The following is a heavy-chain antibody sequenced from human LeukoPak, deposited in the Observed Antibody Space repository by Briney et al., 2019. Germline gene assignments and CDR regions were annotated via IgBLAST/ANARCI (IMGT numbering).Heavy chain of an antibody. CDR3: ARGGAHFDY. V-gene: IGHV4-59*01. CDR2: IYYSGST. CDR1: GGSISSYY. J-gene: IGHJ4*02. Sequence: PSETLYLTCTVSGGSISSYYWSWIRQPPGKGLEWIGYIYYSGSTNYNPSLKSRVTISVDTSKNQFSLKLSSVTAADTAVYYCARGGAHFDYWGQGTLVTVSS. D-gene: IGHD1-26*01.